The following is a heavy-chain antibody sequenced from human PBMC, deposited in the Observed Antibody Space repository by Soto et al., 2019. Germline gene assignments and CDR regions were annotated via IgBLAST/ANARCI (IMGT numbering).Heavy chain of an antibody. V-gene: IGHV3-21*01. J-gene: IGHJ4*02. CDR1: GFTFSSYS. D-gene: IGHD3-16*02. CDR2: ISSSSYI. CDR3: ASLPSKGLSTDY. Sequence: GGSLRLSCAASGFTFSSYSMNWVRQAPGKGLEWVSSISSSSYIYYADSVKGRFTISRDNAKNSLYLQMNSLRAEDTAVYYCASLPSKGLSTDYWGQGTLVTVSS.